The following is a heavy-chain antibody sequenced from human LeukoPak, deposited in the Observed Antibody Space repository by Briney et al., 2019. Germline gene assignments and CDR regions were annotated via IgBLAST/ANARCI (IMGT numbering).Heavy chain of an antibody. V-gene: IGHV1-69*13. CDR2: IIPIFGTA. CDR3: AIQQQLGRVGDY. CDR1: GGTFSSYA. J-gene: IGHJ4*02. D-gene: IGHD1-1*01. Sequence: SVKVSCKASGGTFSSYAISWVRQAPGQGLEWMGGIIPIFGTANYAQKFQGRVAITADESTSTAYIELSSLRSEDTAVYYCAIQQQLGRVGDYWGQGTLVTVSS.